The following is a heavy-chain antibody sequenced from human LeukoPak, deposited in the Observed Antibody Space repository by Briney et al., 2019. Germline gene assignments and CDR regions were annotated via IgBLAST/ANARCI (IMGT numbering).Heavy chain of an antibody. CDR3: ARILWFGELLGSFDY. CDR1: GGSISSSSYY. D-gene: IGHD3-10*01. V-gene: IGHV4-39*07. J-gene: IGHJ4*02. Sequence: PSETLSLTCTVSGGSISSSSYYWGWIRQPPGKGLEWIGSIYYSGSTYYNPSLKSRVTISVDTSKNQFSLKLSSVTAADTAVYYCARILWFGELLGSFDYWGQGTLVTISS. CDR2: IYYSGST.